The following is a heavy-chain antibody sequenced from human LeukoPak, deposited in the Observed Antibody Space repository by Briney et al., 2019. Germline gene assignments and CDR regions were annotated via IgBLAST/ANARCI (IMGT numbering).Heavy chain of an antibody. J-gene: IGHJ4*02. CDR3: ARHVWGTFRPDY. CDR2: IYYTGNT. V-gene: IGHV4-39*01. CDR1: GGSITNSDFC. Sequence: PSETLSLTCIVSGGSITNSDFCWGWIRQPPGKGLEYIGTIYYTGNTYYSPSLKSRVTMSVDTSKNQFSLKLRSVTAADTAVYYCARHVWGTFRPDYWGQGTLVTVSS. D-gene: IGHD3-16*02.